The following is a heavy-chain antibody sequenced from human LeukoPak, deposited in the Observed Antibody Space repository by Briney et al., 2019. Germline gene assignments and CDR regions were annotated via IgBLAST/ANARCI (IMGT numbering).Heavy chain of an antibody. CDR3: AGDLGSGYYL. CDR2: AYDDGSNQ. V-gene: IGHV3-33*01. Sequence: GGSLRLSCVASGLTFRSYGMHWVRQAPGKGLEWVAVAYDDGSNQYYADSVKGRFTISKDNSKNTLYLQMNSLRAGDTAVYYCAGDLGSGYYLWGQGTLVTVSS. D-gene: IGHD3-22*01. J-gene: IGHJ4*02. CDR1: GLTFRSYG.